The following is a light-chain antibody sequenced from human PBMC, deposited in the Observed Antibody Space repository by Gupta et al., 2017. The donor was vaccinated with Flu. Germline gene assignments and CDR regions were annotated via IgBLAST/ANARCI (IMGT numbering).Light chain of an antibody. CDR2: EVN. CDR3: CSYAGSRSFEV. Sequence: ISTSCTATNIEVGNGDLVSWYRQLPGKAPKLLIYEVNKRHPGVADRFSGSKYDNTATVTISRLKTEDGADYYCCSYAGSRSFEVFGGGTKLTVL. CDR1: NIEVGNGDL. V-gene: IGLV2-23*02. J-gene: IGLJ2*01.